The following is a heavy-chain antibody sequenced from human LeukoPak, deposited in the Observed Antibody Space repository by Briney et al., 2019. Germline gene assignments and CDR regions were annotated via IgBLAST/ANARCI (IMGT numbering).Heavy chain of an antibody. D-gene: IGHD4-17*01. CDR2: INPNSGGT. CDR3: ARDQRRDYGDYGGIDY. J-gene: IGHJ4*02. Sequence: ASVKVSCKASGYTFTGYYMHWVRQAPGQGLAWMGWINPNSGGTNYAQKFQGRVTMNRDTSISTAYMELSRLRSDDTAVYYCARDQRRDYGDYGGIDYWGQGTLVTVSS. CDR1: GYTFTGYY. V-gene: IGHV1-2*02.